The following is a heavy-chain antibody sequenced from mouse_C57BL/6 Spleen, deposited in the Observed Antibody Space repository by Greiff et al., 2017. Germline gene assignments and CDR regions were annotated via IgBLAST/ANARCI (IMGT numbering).Heavy chain of an antibody. Sequence: EVQLQQSGPELVKPGASVKISCKASGYTFTDYYMNWVKQSHGKSLEWIGDINPNNGGTSYNQKFKGKATLTVDKSSSTAYMELRSLTSDDSAVYYCAGSDDSNTWFAYWGQGTLLTVSA. CDR1: GYTFTDYY. CDR2: INPNNGGT. J-gene: IGHJ3*01. D-gene: IGHD2-5*01. CDR3: AGSDDSNTWFAY. V-gene: IGHV1-26*01.